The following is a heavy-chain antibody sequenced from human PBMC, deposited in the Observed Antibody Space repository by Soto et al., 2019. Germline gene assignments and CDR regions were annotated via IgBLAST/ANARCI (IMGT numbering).Heavy chain of an antibody. Sequence: PGGSLRLSCAASGFTFDDYTMHWVRQATGKGLEWVSVIWYDGSNKHYADSVKGRFTISRDNSKNTLFVQMNSLRAEDTAVYHCARGPGRQVWPENYYYYYYMDVWGKGTTVTVSS. D-gene: IGHD5-18*01. CDR1: GFTFDDYT. V-gene: IGHV3-33*08. J-gene: IGHJ6*03. CDR3: ARGPGRQVWPENYYYYYYMDV. CDR2: IWYDGSNK.